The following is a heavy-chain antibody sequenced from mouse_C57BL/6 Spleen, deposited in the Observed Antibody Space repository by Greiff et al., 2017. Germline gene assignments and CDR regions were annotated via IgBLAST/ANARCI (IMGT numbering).Heavy chain of an antibody. J-gene: IGHJ2*01. V-gene: IGHV1-69*01. CDR2: IDPSDSYT. D-gene: IGHD3-3*01. CDR3: AKGGDPYYFDY. CDR1: GYTFTSYW. Sequence: VQLQQPGAELVMPGASVKLSCKASGYTFTSYWMHWVKQRPGQGLEWIGEIDPSDSYTNYNQKFKGKSTLTLDKSSSTAYMQLSSLTSEDSAVYYCAKGGDPYYFDYWGQGTTLTVSS.